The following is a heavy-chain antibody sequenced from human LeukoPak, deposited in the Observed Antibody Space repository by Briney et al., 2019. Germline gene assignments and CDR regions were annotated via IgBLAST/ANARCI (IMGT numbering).Heavy chain of an antibody. J-gene: IGHJ6*02. CDR3: AREGKPSSYYYGMDV. CDR1: GFTVSSNY. CDR2: IYSGGST. V-gene: IGHV3-66*02. Sequence: PGGSLGLSCAASGFTVSSNYMSWVRQAPGKGLEWVSVIYSGGSTYYADSVKGRFTISRDNSKNTLYLQMNSLRAEDTAVYYCAREGKPSSYYYGMDVWGQGTTVTVSS.